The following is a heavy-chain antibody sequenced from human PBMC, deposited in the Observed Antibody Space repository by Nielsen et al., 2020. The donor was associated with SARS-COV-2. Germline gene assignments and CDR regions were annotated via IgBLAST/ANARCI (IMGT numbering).Heavy chain of an antibody. J-gene: IGHJ3*02. CDR3: ARGDWGDAFDI. CDR2: ISSSSSYI. CDR1: GFTFSSYE. D-gene: IGHD3/OR15-3a*01. Sequence: GESLKISCAASGFTFSSYEMNWVRQAPGKGLEWVSSISSSSSYIYYADSAKGRFTISRDNAKNSLYLQMNSLRAEDTAVYYCARGDWGDAFDIWGQGTMVTVSS. V-gene: IGHV3-21*01.